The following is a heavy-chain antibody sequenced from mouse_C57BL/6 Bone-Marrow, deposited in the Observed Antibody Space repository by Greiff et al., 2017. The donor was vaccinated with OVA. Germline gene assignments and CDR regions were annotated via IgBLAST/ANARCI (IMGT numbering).Heavy chain of an antibody. D-gene: IGHD4-1*01. V-gene: IGHV5-17*01. CDR2: ISSGSSNI. Sequence: EVMLVESGGGLVKPGGSLKLSCAASGFTFSDYGMHWVRQAPEKGLAWVAYISSGSSNIYYADQVQGRFTISGDNAKTTLFLQMTSLRSEDTAMYYCAKLTCAMDYWGQGTSVTVSS. CDR1: GFTFSDYG. J-gene: IGHJ4*01. CDR3: AKLTCAMDY.